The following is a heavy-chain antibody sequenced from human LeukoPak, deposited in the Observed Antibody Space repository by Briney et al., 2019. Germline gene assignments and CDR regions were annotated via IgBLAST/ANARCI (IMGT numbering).Heavy chain of an antibody. CDR2: IIYSGGAT. D-gene: IGHD3-22*01. CDR1: GFTFSRSA. J-gene: IGHJ4*02. CDR3: AKDGLYYDGSEHVYYFDS. Sequence: PGGSLRLSCAASGFTFSRSAMTWVRQGPGTGLEFVASIIYSGGATYYADSVKGRFNISRDNSKNTLYLQMNSLRAEDTALYYCAKDGLYYDGSEHVYYFDSWGQGTLVTVSS. V-gene: IGHV3-23*01.